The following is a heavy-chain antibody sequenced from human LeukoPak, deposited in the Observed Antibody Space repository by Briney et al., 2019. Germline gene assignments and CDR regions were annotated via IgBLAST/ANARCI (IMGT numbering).Heavy chain of an antibody. D-gene: IGHD2-2*01. J-gene: IGHJ4*02. CDR3: AREYCSSTSCYVSSFDY. V-gene: IGHV1-69*04. CDR1: GGTFSSYT. Sequence: SVKVSCKASGGTFSSYTIIWVRQAPGQGLEWMGRIIPILGIANYAQKFQGRVTITADKSTSTAYMELSSLRSEDTAVYYCAREYCSSTSCYVSSFDYWGQGTLVTVSS. CDR2: IIPILGIA.